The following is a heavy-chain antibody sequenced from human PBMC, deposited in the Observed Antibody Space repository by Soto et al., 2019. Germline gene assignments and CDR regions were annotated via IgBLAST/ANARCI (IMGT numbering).Heavy chain of an antibody. CDR3: ARGVEYYATSGYFSFDY. Sequence: SETLSLPFNLSGRFFHNFYLLWIPQPPGKGLEWVGHVHYSGSTNYSPSLNSRATISLDTSKSQLSLKLRSVTDADTAMYFCARGVEYYATSGYFSFDYWGQGIPVTVSS. CDR2: VHYSGST. V-gene: IGHV4-59*01. CDR1: GRFFHNFY. D-gene: IGHD3-16*01. J-gene: IGHJ4*02.